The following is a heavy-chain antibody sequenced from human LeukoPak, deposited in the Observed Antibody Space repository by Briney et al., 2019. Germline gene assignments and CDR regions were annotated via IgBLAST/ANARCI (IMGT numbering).Heavy chain of an antibody. J-gene: IGHJ6*02. CDR2: ISGSGGST. D-gene: IGHD2-2*03. CDR3: AKSGYCSSTSCYGHHYYYYGMDV. CDR1: GFTFSSFA. V-gene: IGHV3-23*01. Sequence: PGGSLRLSCAASGFTFSSFAMSWVRPAPGKGLEWVSAISGSGGSTYYADSVKGRFTISRDNSKNTLYLQMNSLRAEDTAVYYCAKSGYCSSTSCYGHHYYYYGMDVWGQGTTVTVSS.